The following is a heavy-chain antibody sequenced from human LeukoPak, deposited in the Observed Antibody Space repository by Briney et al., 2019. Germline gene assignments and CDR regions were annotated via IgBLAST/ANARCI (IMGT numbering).Heavy chain of an antibody. Sequence: SCKASGGTFSSYAMHWVRQAPGKGLEWVAVISYDGSNKYYADSVKGRFTISRDNSKNTLYLQMNSLRAEDTAVYYCARDYYGSGSYYNFDYWGQGTLVTVSS. D-gene: IGHD3-10*01. J-gene: IGHJ4*02. CDR1: GGTFSSYA. V-gene: IGHV3-30-3*01. CDR2: ISYDGSNK. CDR3: ARDYYGSGSYYNFDY.